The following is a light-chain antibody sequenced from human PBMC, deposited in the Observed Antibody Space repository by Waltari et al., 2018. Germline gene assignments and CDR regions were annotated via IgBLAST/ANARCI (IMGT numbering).Light chain of an antibody. CDR3: QQTYTTPRT. J-gene: IGKJ1*01. V-gene: IGKV1-39*01. CDR1: QKISSY. CDR2: DAS. Sequence: DIQMTQSPSSLSASVDDSVTITCRASQKISSYLNWDQQKPGTAPRLLIYDASRLQSGVPSRFSGSGSGTDFTLTISSLQPEDFGTYYCQQTYTTPRTFGQGTKVETK.